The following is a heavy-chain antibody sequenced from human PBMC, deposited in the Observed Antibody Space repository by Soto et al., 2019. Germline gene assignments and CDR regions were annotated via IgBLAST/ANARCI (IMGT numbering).Heavy chain of an antibody. Sequence: PSETLSLTCTVSGGSISTYYWSWIRQPPGKGLEWIGYMYNTGSTIYNPSLKSRVTISVDTSKNQFTLKLNSVTAADTAVYFCAKSSNWYGFYYFDYWGQGTLVTV. CDR1: GGSISTYY. J-gene: IGHJ4*02. CDR2: MYNTGST. CDR3: AKSSNWYGFYYFDY. D-gene: IGHD6-13*01. V-gene: IGHV4-59*12.